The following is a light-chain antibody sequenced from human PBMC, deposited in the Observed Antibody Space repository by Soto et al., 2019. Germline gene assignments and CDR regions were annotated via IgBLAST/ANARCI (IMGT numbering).Light chain of an antibody. J-gene: IGKJ2*01. Sequence: IQMTQSPSSLSASVGDRVTITCRASQRITTYLNWYQQKPGKAPKLLISTSVTLQRGVPSRFSGSGSGTDFTLTITALRPEDFATYFCQYSYSIPYTFGQGTKLEIK. CDR1: QRITTY. V-gene: IGKV1-39*01. CDR2: TSV. CDR3: QYSYSIPYT.